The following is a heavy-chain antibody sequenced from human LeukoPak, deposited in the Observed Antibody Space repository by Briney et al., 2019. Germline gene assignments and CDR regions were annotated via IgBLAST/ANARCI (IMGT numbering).Heavy chain of an antibody. CDR2: INPNSGGT. J-gene: IGHJ4*02. V-gene: IGHV1-2*02. CDR1: GYTFTGYY. D-gene: IGHD3-10*01. CDR3: ARGYYYGSGSPGY. Sequence: ASVKVSCKASGYTFTGYYMHWVRQAPGQGLEWMGWINPNSGGTNYAQKFQGRVTMTRDTSTSTVYMELSSLRSEDTAVYYCARGYYYGSGSPGYWGQGTLVTVSS.